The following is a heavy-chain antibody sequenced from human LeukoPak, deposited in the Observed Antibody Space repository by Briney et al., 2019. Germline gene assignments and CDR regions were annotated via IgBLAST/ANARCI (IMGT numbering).Heavy chain of an antibody. CDR3: ARRGGIAAPGTAVDY. V-gene: IGHV3-7*01. J-gene: IGHJ4*02. CDR2: INQDGSAK. CDR1: GFTFSSYW. Sequence: GGSLRLSCAVSGFTFSSYWMTWVRQAPGKGLEWVANINQDGSAKHYVDSVKGRFTISRDNAHDLLYLQMNSLRVEDTAVYYCARRGGIAAPGTAVDYWGQGTLVTVSS. D-gene: IGHD6-13*01.